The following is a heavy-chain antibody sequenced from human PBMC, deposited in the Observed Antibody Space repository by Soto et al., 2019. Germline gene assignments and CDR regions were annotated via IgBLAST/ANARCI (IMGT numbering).Heavy chain of an antibody. Sequence: QVQLQESGPGLVKPSQTLSLTCTVSGGSISSGGYYWSWIRQHPGKGLEWIGYIYYSGSTYYNPSLKSSVTISVDPSKNQYSLKLSSVTAADTAVYYCARASYDIEFGWFDPWGRGTLVTVSS. J-gene: IGHJ5*02. CDR3: ARASYDIEFGWFDP. CDR2: IYYSGST. V-gene: IGHV4-31*03. D-gene: IGHD5-18*01. CDR1: GGSISSGGYY.